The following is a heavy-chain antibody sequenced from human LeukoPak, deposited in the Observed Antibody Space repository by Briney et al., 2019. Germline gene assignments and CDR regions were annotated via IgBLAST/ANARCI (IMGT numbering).Heavy chain of an antibody. CDR3: ARVMYYYGSGSPYYYSMDV. CDR2: INSDGSST. V-gene: IGHV3-74*01. D-gene: IGHD3-10*01. CDR1: GFTFSSYW. Sequence: PGGSLRLSCAASGFTFSSYWMRWVRQAPGKGLVWVSRINSDGSSTSYADSVKGRFTISRDNAKNTLYLQMNSLRAEDTAVYYCARVMYYYGSGSPYYYSMDVWGQGTTVTVSS. J-gene: IGHJ6*02.